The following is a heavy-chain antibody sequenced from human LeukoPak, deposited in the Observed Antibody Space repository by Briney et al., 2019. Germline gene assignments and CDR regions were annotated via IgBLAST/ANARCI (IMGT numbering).Heavy chain of an antibody. CDR3: ARGSYDYGDPNFDY. CDR1: GFTFDDYG. V-gene: IGHV3-20*04. J-gene: IGHJ4*02. CDR2: INWNGGST. Sequence: GGSLRLSCAASGFTFDDYGMSWVCQAPGKGLEWVSGINWNGGSTGYADSVKGRFTISRDNAKNSLYLQMNSLRAEDTALYYCARGSYDYGDPNFDYWGQGTLVTVSS. D-gene: IGHD4-17*01.